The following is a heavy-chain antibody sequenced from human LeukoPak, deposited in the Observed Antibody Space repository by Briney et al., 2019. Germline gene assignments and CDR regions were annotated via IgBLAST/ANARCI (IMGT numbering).Heavy chain of an antibody. V-gene: IGHV4-59*08. Sequence: SETLSLTCTVSGGSISSYYWSWIRQPPGKGLEWIGYTHYSGSTSYNPSLKSRVTISVDTSKNQFSLKLRSVTAADTAVHYCARSLSPLGDAFDIWGQGTMVTVSS. CDR1: GGSISSYY. CDR2: THYSGST. D-gene: IGHD7-27*01. J-gene: IGHJ3*02. CDR3: ARSLSPLGDAFDI.